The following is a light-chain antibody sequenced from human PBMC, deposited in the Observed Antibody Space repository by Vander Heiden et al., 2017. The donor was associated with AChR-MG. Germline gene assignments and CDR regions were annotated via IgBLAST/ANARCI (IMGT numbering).Light chain of an antibody. CDR1: SSDVGGYNY. Sequence: QPALTQPPSASGSPGQSVTISCTGTSSDVGGYNYVSWYQQHPGKAPKLMIYEVSKRPSGVPDRFSGSKSGNTASLTVSGLQAEDEADYYCSSYAGSNKFGVFGGGTKLTVL. CDR2: EVS. V-gene: IGLV2-8*01. J-gene: IGLJ2*01. CDR3: SSYAGSNKFGV.